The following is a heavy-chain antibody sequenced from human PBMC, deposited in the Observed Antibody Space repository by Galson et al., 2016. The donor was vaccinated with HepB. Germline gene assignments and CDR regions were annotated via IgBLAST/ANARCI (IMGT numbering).Heavy chain of an antibody. V-gene: IGHV3-30*18. CDR1: GFTFSPYG. Sequence: SLRLSCAASGFTFSPYGMHWVRQAPGKGLEWVALISYDGGNQLFADSVKGRFGISRDNSKNTVSLQMHSLRADDTAVYYCAKDGQAWRGYSGYDFDYWGQGTLVTVSS. CDR2: ISYDGGNQ. J-gene: IGHJ4*02. D-gene: IGHD5-12*01. CDR3: AKDGQAWRGYSGYDFDY.